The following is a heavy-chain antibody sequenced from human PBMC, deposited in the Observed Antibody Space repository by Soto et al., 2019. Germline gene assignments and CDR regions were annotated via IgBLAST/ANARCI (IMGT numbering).Heavy chain of an antibody. D-gene: IGHD3-10*01. CDR3: AREKWFGQTPFDS. CDR2: ISGYDGNT. Sequence: ASVKVSCKASGFTLNDFGVSWVRQAPGQGLEWMGWISGYDGNTNFAQKYEGRVTMTIDSSTSTAYMEFWNLRSDDTAMYYCAREKWFGQTPFDSWGQGTLVTVSS. V-gene: IGHV1-18*01. CDR1: GFTLNDFG. J-gene: IGHJ4*02.